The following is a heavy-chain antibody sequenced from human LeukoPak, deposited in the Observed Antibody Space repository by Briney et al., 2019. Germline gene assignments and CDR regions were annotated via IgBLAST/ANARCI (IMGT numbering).Heavy chain of an antibody. CDR3: ARAKVSQTARGYSYGLDY. J-gene: IGHJ4*02. Sequence: GESLKISCKGSGYSFTSYWIGWVRQMPGKGLEWMGIIYPGDSDTRYSPSFQGQVTISADKSISTAYLQWSSLKASGTAMYYCARAKVSQTARGYSYGLDYWGQGTLVTVSS. CDR1: GYSFTSYW. CDR2: IYPGDSDT. V-gene: IGHV5-51*01. D-gene: IGHD5-18*01.